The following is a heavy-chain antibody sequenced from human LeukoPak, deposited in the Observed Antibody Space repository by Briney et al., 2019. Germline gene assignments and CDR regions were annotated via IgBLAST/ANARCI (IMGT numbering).Heavy chain of an antibody. V-gene: IGHV1-69*05. J-gene: IGHJ6*03. CDR3: ARGPDIVAYYYYYMDV. CDR1: GGTFSSYA. D-gene: IGHD2-15*01. Sequence: SVKVSCKASGGTFSSYAISWVRQAPGQGLERMGGIIPIFGTANYAQKFQGRVTITTDESTSTAYMELSSLRSEDTAVYYCARGPDIVAYYYYYMDVWGKGTTVTVSS. CDR2: IIPIFGTA.